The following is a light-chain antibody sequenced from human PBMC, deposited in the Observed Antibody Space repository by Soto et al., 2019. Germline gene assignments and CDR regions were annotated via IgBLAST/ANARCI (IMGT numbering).Light chain of an antibody. V-gene: IGKV3D-15*01. CDR2: GAS. CDR3: QQYNNWPPLT. J-gene: IGKJ4*01. CDR1: QSVSSN. Sequence: EIVMTQSPATLSVSPGERATLSCRASQSVSSNLAWYQQKPGQAPRLLIYGASTRANGIPARFSGSGSGTDCTLTISSLQSEDFAVYYWQQYNNWPPLTVGGGTNVEIK.